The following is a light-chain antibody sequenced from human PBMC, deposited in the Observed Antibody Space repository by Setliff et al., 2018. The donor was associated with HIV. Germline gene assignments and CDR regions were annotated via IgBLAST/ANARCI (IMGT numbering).Light chain of an antibody. CDR2: DVS. CDR3: SSYAGSYTSLYV. Sequence: ALTQPASVSGSPGQSITISCTGTSSDVGGYNYVSWYQQHPGKAPKLRIYDVSNRPSGVSNRFSGSKSGNTASLTISGLQAEDEADYYCSSYAGSYTSLYVFGTGTKVTVL. J-gene: IGLJ1*01. V-gene: IGLV2-14*03. CDR1: SSDVGGYNY.